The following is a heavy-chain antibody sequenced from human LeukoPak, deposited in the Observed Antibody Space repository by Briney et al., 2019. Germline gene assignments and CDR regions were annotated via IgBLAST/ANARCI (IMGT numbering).Heavy chain of an antibody. CDR3: VRSMYYYDSSGSNWFDP. CDR1: GFTFSNAW. Sequence: GGSLRLSCAASGFTFSNAWMSWVRQAPGKGLQYVSAISGSGGNTYYADSVKGRFTISRDTSKNTLYLQMSSLRAEDTAVYYCVRSMYYYDSSGSNWFDPWGQGTLVTVSS. V-gene: IGHV3-64D*06. J-gene: IGHJ5*02. CDR2: ISGSGGNT. D-gene: IGHD3-22*01.